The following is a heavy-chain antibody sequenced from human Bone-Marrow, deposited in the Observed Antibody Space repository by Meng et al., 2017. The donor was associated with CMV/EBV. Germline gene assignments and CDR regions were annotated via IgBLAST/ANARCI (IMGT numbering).Heavy chain of an antibody. Sequence: GQRKESGPGLVKPSETLALTSIVSGASIKNYNWNWVRQPAGQGLEWIGLIQVIGHTVYNPSLKSRVTVSLDASKSQFSLTLNSVTAADTATYYCAGSRPGGGACDYWGQGILVTVSS. CDR2: IQVIGHT. J-gene: IGHJ4*02. V-gene: IGHV4-4*07. CDR3: AGSRPGGGACDY. CDR1: GASIKNYN. D-gene: IGHD3-16*01.